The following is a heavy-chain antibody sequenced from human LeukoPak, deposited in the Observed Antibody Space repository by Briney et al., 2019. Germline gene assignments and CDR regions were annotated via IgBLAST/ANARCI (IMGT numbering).Heavy chain of an antibody. D-gene: IGHD6-13*01. V-gene: IGHV1-2*02. Sequence: VASVKVSCRASGYTFTGDYMHWGRQAPGQGLEWMGWINPNSGGTNYAQKFQGRVTMTRDTSISTAYMELSRLRSDDTAVYYCAREGSGGLIAAAGPNWFDPWGQGTLVTVSS. CDR1: GYTFTGDY. CDR3: AREGSGGLIAAAGPNWFDP. J-gene: IGHJ5*02. CDR2: INPNSGGT.